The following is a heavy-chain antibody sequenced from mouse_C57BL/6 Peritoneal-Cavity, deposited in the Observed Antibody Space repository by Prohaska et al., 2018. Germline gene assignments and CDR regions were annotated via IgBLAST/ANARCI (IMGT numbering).Heavy chain of an antibody. D-gene: IGHD1-1*01. CDR1: GFTFSSYA. V-gene: IGHV5-4*01. J-gene: IGHJ1*03. Sequence: EVQLVESGGGLVKPGGSLKLSCAASGFTFSSYAMSWVRQTPEKRLEWVATMSDGGRYTYYPDNVKGRFTISRDNAKNNLYLQMSHLKSEDTAMYYCARETTVVAWYFDVWGTGTTVTVSS. CDR2: MSDGGRYT. CDR3: ARETTVVAWYFDV.